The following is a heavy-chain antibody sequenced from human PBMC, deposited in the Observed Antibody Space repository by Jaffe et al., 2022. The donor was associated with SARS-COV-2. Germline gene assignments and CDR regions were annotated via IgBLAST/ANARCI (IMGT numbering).Heavy chain of an antibody. CDR2: IWYDGSNK. J-gene: IGHJ3*02. V-gene: IGHV3-33*01. D-gene: IGHD3-16*02. Sequence: QVQLVESGGGVVQPGRSLRLSCAASGFTFSSYGMHWVRQAPGKGLEWVAVIWYDGSNKYYADSVKGRFTISRDNSKNTLYLQMNSLRAEDTAVYYCASLPVITFGGVIADDAFDIWGQGTMVTVSS. CDR1: GFTFSSYG. CDR3: ASLPVITFGGVIADDAFDI.